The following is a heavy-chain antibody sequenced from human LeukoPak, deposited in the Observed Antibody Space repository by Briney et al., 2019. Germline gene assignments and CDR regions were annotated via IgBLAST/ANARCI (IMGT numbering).Heavy chain of an antibody. CDR1: GGSISSYY. CDR2: IHYSGTT. V-gene: IGHV4-59*12. CDR3: ARGWGHFDY. D-gene: IGHD7-27*01. J-gene: IGHJ4*02. Sequence: SETLSLTCTVSGGSISSYYWSWIRQPPGKGLEWIGYIHYSGTTNSNPSLKSRVTISVDTSKNQFSLQLNSVTPEDTAVYYCARGWGHFDYWGQGTLVTVSS.